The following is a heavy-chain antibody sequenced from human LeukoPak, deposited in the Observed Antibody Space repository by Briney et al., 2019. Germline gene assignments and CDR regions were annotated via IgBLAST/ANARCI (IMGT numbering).Heavy chain of an antibody. D-gene: IGHD1-26*01. CDR2: ISWNSDYT. CDR1: GFTLSRYG. CDR3: AKDFQGIVGATQIDF. Sequence: PGGSLRLSCEASGFTLSRYGLHGVRRAPEKGLEWVSLISWNSDYTSYAESVKGRFTISRDNSKNSLSLQMNSLRTEDTAFYYCAKDFQGIVGATQIDFWGQGTLVTVSS. J-gene: IGHJ4*02. V-gene: IGHV3-43*01.